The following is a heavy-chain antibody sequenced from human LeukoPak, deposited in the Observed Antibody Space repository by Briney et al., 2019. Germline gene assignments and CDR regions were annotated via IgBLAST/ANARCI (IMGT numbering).Heavy chain of an antibody. V-gene: IGHV3-66*01. Sequence: GGSLRLSCAASGFTVSNNYMGWVRQAPGKGLEWVSVIYSGGSTYYADSVKGRFTISRDNSKNTLYLQMNSLRAEDTAVYYCARDRSGYFQNWGQGTLVTVSS. CDR1: GFTVSNNY. J-gene: IGHJ1*01. D-gene: IGHD3-3*01. CDR3: ARDRSGYFQN. CDR2: IYSGGST.